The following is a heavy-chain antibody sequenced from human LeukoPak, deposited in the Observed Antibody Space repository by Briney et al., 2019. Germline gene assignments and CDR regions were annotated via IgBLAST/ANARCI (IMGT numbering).Heavy chain of an antibody. Sequence: GGSLRLSCAASGFTFSSYAMSWVRQAPGKGLEWVSAISGGGGSTYYADSVKGRFTISRDNSKNTLYLQMNSLRAEDTAVYYCARADYVWGSYPPFDYWGQGTLVTVSS. CDR1: GFTFSSYA. CDR3: ARADYVWGSYPPFDY. V-gene: IGHV3-23*01. CDR2: ISGGGGST. J-gene: IGHJ4*02. D-gene: IGHD3-16*01.